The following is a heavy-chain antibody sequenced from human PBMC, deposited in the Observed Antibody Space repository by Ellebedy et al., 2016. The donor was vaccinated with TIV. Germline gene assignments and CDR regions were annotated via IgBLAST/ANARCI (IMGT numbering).Heavy chain of an antibody. V-gene: IGHV5-51*01. J-gene: IGHJ4*02. D-gene: IGHD4-23*01. CDR3: ARRVYGGDFHY. Sequence: ASVKVSCKGSGYSFTYNWIGWVRQMPGKGLEWMGITYPGDSDTRYSPSFQGQVTISADKSISTAYLQWSSLKASDTAMYYCARRVYGGDFHYWGQGTLVTVSS. CDR1: GYSFTYNW. CDR2: TYPGDSDT.